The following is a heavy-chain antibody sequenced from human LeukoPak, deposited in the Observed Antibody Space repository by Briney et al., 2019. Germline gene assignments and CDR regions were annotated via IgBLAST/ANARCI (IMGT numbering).Heavy chain of an antibody. J-gene: IGHJ4*02. Sequence: ASVKVSCKASGCTFTGYYMHWVRQAPGQGLEWMGWINPNSGGTNYAQKFQGRVTMTRDTSISTAYMELSRLRSDDTAVYYCARSEGDTADFDYWGQGTLVTVSS. D-gene: IGHD5-18*01. CDR3: ARSEGDTADFDY. CDR1: GCTFTGYY. V-gene: IGHV1-2*02. CDR2: INPNSGGT.